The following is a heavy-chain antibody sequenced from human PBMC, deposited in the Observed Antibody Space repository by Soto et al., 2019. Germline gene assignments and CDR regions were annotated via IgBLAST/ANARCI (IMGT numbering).Heavy chain of an antibody. D-gene: IGHD3-22*01. CDR1: GYTFTSYG. J-gene: IGHJ3*02. Sequence: GASVKVSCKASGYTFTSYGISWVRQAPGQGLEWMGLISPCNGNTNYAQKLQGRVTMTRDTSTSTVYMELSSLRSEDTAVYYCARPYYYDSSGSHGAFDIWGQGTMVTASS. V-gene: IGHV1-18*01. CDR2: ISPCNGNT. CDR3: ARPYYYDSSGSHGAFDI.